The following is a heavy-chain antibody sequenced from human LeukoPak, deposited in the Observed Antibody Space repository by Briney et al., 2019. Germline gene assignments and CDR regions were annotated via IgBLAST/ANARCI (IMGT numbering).Heavy chain of an antibody. Sequence: SETLSLTCTVSGGSISSGGYYWSWIRQPPGKGLEWIGYIYHSGSTYYNPSLKSRVTISVDRSKNQFSLKLSSVTAADTAVYYCARGDYYGSGPSSAYYYSYMDVWGKGTTVTVSS. CDR3: ARGDYYGSGPSSAYYYSYMDV. J-gene: IGHJ6*03. D-gene: IGHD3-10*01. V-gene: IGHV4-30-2*01. CDR1: GGSISSGGYY. CDR2: IYHSGST.